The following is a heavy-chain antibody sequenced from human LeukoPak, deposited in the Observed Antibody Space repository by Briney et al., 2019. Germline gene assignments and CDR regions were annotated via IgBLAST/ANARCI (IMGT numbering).Heavy chain of an antibody. V-gene: IGHV3-21*04. CDR2: ISSSSSYI. Sequence: GGSLRLSCAASGFTFSSYSMNWVRQAPGKGLEWVSSISSSSSYIYYADSVKGRFTISRDNSKNTQYLQMNSLRVEDTAVYYCASGKYSTSSLDYWGQGTLVTVSS. J-gene: IGHJ4*02. CDR3: ASGKYSTSSLDY. CDR1: GFTFSSYS. D-gene: IGHD6-6*01.